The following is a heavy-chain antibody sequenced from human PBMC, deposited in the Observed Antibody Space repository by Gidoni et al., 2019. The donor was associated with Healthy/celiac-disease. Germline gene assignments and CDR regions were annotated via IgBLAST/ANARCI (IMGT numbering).Heavy chain of an antibody. J-gene: IGHJ4*02. CDR3: AREWGYSYGPFDY. D-gene: IGHD5-18*01. Sequence: QVQLVESGGGVVQPGRSLRLSCAASGFTFSSYGMHWVRQAPGKGLEWVAVIWYDGSNKYYADSVKGRFTISRDNSKNTLYLQMNSLRAEDTAVYYCAREWGYSYGPFDYWGQGTLVTVSS. CDR2: IWYDGSNK. CDR1: GFTFSSYG. V-gene: IGHV3-33*01.